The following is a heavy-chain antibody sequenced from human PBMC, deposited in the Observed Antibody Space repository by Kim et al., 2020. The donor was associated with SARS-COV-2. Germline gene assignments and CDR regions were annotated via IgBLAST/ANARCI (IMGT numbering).Heavy chain of an antibody. CDR1: GGSISSGGYY. CDR2: IYYSGST. D-gene: IGHD3-10*01. Sequence: SETLSLTCTVSGGSISSGGYYWSWIRQHPGKGLEWIGYIYYSGSTYYNPSLKSRVTISVDTSKNQFSLKLSSVTAADTAVYYCASEPSRGYGSGRFDYWGQGTLVTVSS. V-gene: IGHV4-31*03. CDR3: ASEPSRGYGSGRFDY. J-gene: IGHJ4*02.